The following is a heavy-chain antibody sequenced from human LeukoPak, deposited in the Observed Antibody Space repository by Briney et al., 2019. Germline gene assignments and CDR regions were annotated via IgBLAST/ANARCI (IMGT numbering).Heavy chain of an antibody. V-gene: IGHV1-2*02. D-gene: IGHD4-17*01. Sequence: ASVKVSCKASGYTFTVYYMHWVRQAPGQGLEWMGWINPNSGGTNYAQKFQGRVTMTRDTSISAAYMELSRLRSDDTAVYYCARDYDYGDYGSDYWGQGTLVTVSS. J-gene: IGHJ4*02. CDR1: GYTFTVYY. CDR3: ARDYDYGDYGSDY. CDR2: INPNSGGT.